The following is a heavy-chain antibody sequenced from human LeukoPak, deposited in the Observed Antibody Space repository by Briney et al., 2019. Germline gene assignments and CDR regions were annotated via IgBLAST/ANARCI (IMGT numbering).Heavy chain of an antibody. CDR2: ISYDGSNK. D-gene: IGHD1-26*01. J-gene: IGHJ4*02. CDR3: AREGVGVNMGVFDY. CDR1: GFTFSSYA. V-gene: IGHV3-30-3*01. Sequence: PGRSLRLSCAASGFTFSSYAMHWVRQAPGKGLEWVAVISYDGSNKYYADSVKGRFTISRDNSKNTLYLQMNSLRAEDTAVYYCAREGVGVNMGVFDYWGQGALVTVSS.